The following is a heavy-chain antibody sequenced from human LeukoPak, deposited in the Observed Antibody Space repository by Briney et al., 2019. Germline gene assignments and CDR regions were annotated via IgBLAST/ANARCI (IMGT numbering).Heavy chain of an antibody. CDR3: ARDRAVTIDYSYYYMDV. CDR1: GFTFSTYA. D-gene: IGHD4-17*01. J-gene: IGHJ6*03. CDR2: ISGSGDST. Sequence: GGSLRLSCAASGFTFSTYAMTWVRQAPGKGLQWVSVISGSGDSTYYADSVKGRFSISRYNSKNTLYLQMNRLSAEDTAVYYCARDRAVTIDYSYYYMDVWGKGTTVTVSS. V-gene: IGHV3-23*01.